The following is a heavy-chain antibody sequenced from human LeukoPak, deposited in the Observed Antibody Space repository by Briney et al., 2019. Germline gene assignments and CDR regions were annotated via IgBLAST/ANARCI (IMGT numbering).Heavy chain of an antibody. V-gene: IGHV3-7*01. J-gene: IGHJ4*02. CDR3: ARTAGGYSYGSVDY. D-gene: IGHD5-18*01. CDR1: GFTFSRFL. CDR2: IKQDGSEK. Sequence: GGSLSLSCAASGFTFSRFLMSWAREAPGKGLEWVANIKQDGSEKYSVDSVKGRFTISRDNAKNSLYLQMNSLRAEDTAVYYCARTAGGYSYGSVDYWGQGTLVTVSS.